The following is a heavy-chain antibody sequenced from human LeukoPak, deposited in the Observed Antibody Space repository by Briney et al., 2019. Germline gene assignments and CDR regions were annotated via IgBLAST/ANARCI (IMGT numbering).Heavy chain of an antibody. CDR1: GFTFSSYE. D-gene: IGHD6-13*01. J-gene: IGHJ4*02. CDR2: ISSGTTV. CDR3: ARDHVYVRIAAAGLGYFDY. V-gene: IGHV3-48*03. Sequence: PWGSLRLSGAASGFTFSSYEMNWVRQGPGKGLEWVSYISSGTTVYYADSVKGRFTISRDNSKNTLYLQMNSLRAEDTAVYYCARDHVYVRIAAAGLGYFDYWGQGTLVTVSS.